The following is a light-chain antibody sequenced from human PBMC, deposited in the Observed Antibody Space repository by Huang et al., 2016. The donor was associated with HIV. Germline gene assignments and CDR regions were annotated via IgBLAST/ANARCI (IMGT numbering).Light chain of an antibody. V-gene: IGKV3-11*01. Sequence: EIVLKQSPATLSLSPGERATLSCRASQSVSSYLAWYQQKPGQAPRLLTYDASNRATGIPARFSGSGSGTDFTLTISSLEPEDFAVYYCQQRSNWPPLTFGGGTKVEIK. CDR2: DAS. CDR3: QQRSNWPPLT. CDR1: QSVSSY. J-gene: IGKJ4*01.